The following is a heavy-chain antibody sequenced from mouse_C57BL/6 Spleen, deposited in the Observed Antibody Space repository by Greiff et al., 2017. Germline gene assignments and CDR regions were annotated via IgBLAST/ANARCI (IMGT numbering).Heavy chain of an antibody. J-gene: IGHJ1*03. V-gene: IGHV1-15*01. D-gene: IGHD2-1*01. CDR1: GYTFTDYE. CDR2: IDPETGGT. CDR3: TIYGNYGYFDV. Sequence: VQLQESGAELVRPGASVTLSCKASGYTFTDYEMHWVKQTPVHGLEWIGAIDPETGGTAYNQKFKGKAILTADKSSSTAYMELRSLTSEDSAVYYCTIYGNYGYFDVWGTGTTVTVSS.